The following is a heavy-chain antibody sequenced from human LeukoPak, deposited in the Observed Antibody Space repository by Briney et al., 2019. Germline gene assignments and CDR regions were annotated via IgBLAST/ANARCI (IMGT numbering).Heavy chain of an antibody. CDR2: INPNSGGT. V-gene: IGHV1-2*02. J-gene: IGHJ4*02. Sequence: ASVKVSCKASGYTFTGYYMHWVRQAPGQGLKWMGWINPNSGGTNYAQKFQGRVTMTRDTSISTAYMELSRLRSDDTAVCYCARGTQDWNDGDYWGQGTLVTVSS. CDR1: GYTFTGYY. CDR3: ARGTQDWNDGDY. D-gene: IGHD1-1*01.